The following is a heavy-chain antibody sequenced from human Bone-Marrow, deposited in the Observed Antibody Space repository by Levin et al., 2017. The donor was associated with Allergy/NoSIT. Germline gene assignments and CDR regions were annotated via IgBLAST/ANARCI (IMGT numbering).Heavy chain of an antibody. CDR3: AREYSSSWKSYYYYGMDV. D-gene: IGHD6-13*01. CDR1: GGTFSSYA. V-gene: IGHV1-69*06. J-gene: IGHJ6*02. CDR2: IIPIFGTA. Sequence: ASVKVSCKASGGTFSSYAISWVRQAPGQGLEWMGGIIPIFGTANYAQKFQGRVTITADKSTSTAYMELSSLRSEDTAVYYCAREYSSSWKSYYYYGMDVWGQGTTVTVSS.